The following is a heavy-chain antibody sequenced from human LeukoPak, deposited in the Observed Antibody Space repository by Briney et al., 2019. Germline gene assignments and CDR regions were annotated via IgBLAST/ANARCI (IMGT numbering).Heavy chain of an antibody. CDR3: ARAGGYGLIDY. J-gene: IGHJ4*02. Sequence: SETLSLTCAVYGESLSGYYWNWIRQPPAKGLEWIGEINHSGSTYYNPSLKSRVTISLDTSKNQFSLKVGSMTAADTAVYYCARAGGYGLIDYWGQGTMVTVSS. CDR2: INHSGST. V-gene: IGHV4-34*01. D-gene: IGHD5-18*01. CDR1: GESLSGYY.